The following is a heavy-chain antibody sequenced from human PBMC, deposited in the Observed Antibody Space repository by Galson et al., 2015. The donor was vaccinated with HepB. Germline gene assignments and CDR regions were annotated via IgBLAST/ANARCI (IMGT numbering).Heavy chain of an antibody. CDR3: ARMWFGELFPDY. V-gene: IGHV4-59*01. Sequence: ETLSLTCTVSGGSISSSYWSWIRQPPGRGLERIGYIYYSGTTNYNPSLKSRVTISIDTSKDQFSLKLSSVTAADTAVYYCARMWFGELFPDYWGQGTLVTVSS. J-gene: IGHJ4*02. CDR2: IYYSGTT. D-gene: IGHD3-10*01. CDR1: GGSISSSY.